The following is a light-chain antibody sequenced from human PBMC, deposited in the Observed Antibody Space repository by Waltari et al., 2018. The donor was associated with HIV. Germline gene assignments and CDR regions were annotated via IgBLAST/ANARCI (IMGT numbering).Light chain of an antibody. V-gene: IGKV3-20*01. Sequence: EIVLTQSPGTLFLSPGERATLSCRASQSVSRYLAWLQQKPGQAPRLLIFGASSRATGIPDRFSGSVSGTDFTLTISRLEPEDFAVYFCQQYDSSPYTFGQGTKLEIK. CDR3: QQYDSSPYT. J-gene: IGKJ2*01. CDR1: QSVSRY. CDR2: GAS.